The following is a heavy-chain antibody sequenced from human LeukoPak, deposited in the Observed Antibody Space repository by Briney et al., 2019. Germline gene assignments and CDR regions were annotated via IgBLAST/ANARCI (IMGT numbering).Heavy chain of an antibody. Sequence: GGSLRLSCAASGFTFSSYAMSWVRQAPGKGLEWVSAISGSGGSTCYADSVKGRFTISRDNSKNTLYLQMNSLRAEDTAVYYCAKDLGSWIYGRQQNWFDPWGQGTLVTVSS. V-gene: IGHV3-23*01. D-gene: IGHD5-12*01. CDR1: GFTFSSYA. CDR2: ISGSGGST. CDR3: AKDLGSWIYGRQQNWFDP. J-gene: IGHJ5*02.